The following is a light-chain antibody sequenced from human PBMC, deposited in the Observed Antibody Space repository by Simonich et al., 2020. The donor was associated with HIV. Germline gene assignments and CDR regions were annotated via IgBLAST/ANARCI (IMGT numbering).Light chain of an antibody. CDR1: QSVLYSSNSKNY. J-gene: IGKJ4*01. CDR2: WAS. Sequence: DIVMTQSPDSLAVSLGERATINCKSSQSVLYSSNSKNYLAWYQQKPVQPPKLLIYWASTRESGVPARFSGSGSGTDFTLIISSLQAEDVAVYYCQQYYSTPLTFGGGTKVEIK. CDR3: QQYYSTPLT. V-gene: IGKV4-1*01.